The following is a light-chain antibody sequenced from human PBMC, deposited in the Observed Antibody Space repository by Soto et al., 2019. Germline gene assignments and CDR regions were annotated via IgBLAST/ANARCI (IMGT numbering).Light chain of an antibody. CDR1: QTINSW. CDR3: QQYNSYPYT. Sequence: DIQMTQSPSTLSAFVGDRVTITCRASQTINSWLAWYQQKPGKAPKVLIYKASNLESGVPSRFSGSGSGTEFTVTISSLQPDDFATYYCQQYNSYPYTFGQGTKLEIK. CDR2: KAS. J-gene: IGKJ2*01. V-gene: IGKV1-5*03.